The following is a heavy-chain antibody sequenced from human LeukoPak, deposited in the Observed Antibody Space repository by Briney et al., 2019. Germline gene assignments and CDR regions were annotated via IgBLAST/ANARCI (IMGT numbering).Heavy chain of an antibody. D-gene: IGHD3-22*01. J-gene: IGHJ6*03. CDR1: GYTFTSYY. V-gene: IGHV1-46*01. CDR2: INPSGVST. Sequence: ASVKVSCKASGYTFTSYYMHWVRQAPGQGLEWMGIINPSGVSTSYAQKLQGRVTMTRDMSTSTVYMELSSLRSEDTAVYYCARALDYYDSSGYYLNYYYYYMDVWGKGTTVTVSS. CDR3: ARALDYYDSSGYYLNYYYYYMDV.